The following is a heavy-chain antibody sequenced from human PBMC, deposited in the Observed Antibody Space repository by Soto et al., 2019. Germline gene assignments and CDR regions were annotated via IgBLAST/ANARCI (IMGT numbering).Heavy chain of an antibody. Sequence: QVQLVESGGGVVQPGRSLRLSCAASGFTFSDYAIHWVRQGPGKGLEWVAVISFDGSSQYYSDSVKGRFTISRDNSKNTLYVYMTSLRAEDTAVYYCAKARALGYSYGCIDSWGQGTLVTVSS. CDR3: AKARALGYSYGCIDS. CDR1: GFTFSDYA. D-gene: IGHD5-18*01. CDR2: ISFDGSSQ. J-gene: IGHJ4*02. V-gene: IGHV3-30*18.